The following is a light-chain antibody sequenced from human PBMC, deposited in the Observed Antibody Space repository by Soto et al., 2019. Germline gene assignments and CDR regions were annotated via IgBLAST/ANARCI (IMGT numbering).Light chain of an antibody. CDR2: TAS. V-gene: IGKV1-39*01. Sequence: DIQVTQSPSSLSASVGDRVTITGRASQSIRTYLNGYQQRPGKPPKLLMHTASTLQTGVPSRFSGGGSGTDFTLTISSLQPEDFATYYCQQTYSTLDSFGQGTKLEIK. J-gene: IGKJ2*03. CDR1: QSIRTY. CDR3: QQTYSTLDS.